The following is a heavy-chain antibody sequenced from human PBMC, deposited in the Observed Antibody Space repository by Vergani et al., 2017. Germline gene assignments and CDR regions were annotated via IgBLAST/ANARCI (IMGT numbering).Heavy chain of an antibody. V-gene: IGHV5-51*01. CDR1: GYSFTNYW. CDR2: IHPADSDT. J-gene: IGHJ4*02. CDR3: ASRDGGDSSDGKYLDY. D-gene: IGHD5-24*01. Sequence: EVQLVQSGAEVKKPGESLKISCQISGYSFTNYWIGWVRQMPGKGLEWMGIIHPADSDTRYSPSFQGQVTISVDKSISTAYLQRSSLRASDSAMYYCASRDGGDSSDGKYLDYWGQGTLVTVSS.